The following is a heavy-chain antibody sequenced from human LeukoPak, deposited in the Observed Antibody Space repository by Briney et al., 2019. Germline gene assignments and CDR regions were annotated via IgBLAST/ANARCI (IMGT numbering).Heavy chain of an antibody. V-gene: IGHV4-39*01. CDR3: ARSHYYDSSDAFDI. CDR2: IYYSGST. J-gene: IGHJ3*02. D-gene: IGHD3-22*01. Sequence: PSETLSLTCTVSGGSISSSSYYWGWIRQPPGKGLEWIGGIYYSGSTYYNPSLKSRVTISVDTSKNQFSLKLSSVTAADTAVYYCARSHYYDSSDAFDIWGQGTMVTVSS. CDR1: GGSISSSSYY.